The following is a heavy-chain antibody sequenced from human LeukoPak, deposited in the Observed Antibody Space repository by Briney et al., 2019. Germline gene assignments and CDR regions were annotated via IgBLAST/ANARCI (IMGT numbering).Heavy chain of an antibody. CDR3: ARVSGYYDFWSGYFYYYYYYMDV. V-gene: IGHV1-8*03. Sequence: ASVKVSCKASGYTFTSYDINWVRQATGQGLEWMGWMNPNSGNTGYAQKFQGRVTITRNTSISTAYMELSSLRSEDTAVYYCARVSGYYDFWSGYFYYYYYYMDVWGKGTPVTASS. CDR2: MNPNSGNT. D-gene: IGHD3-3*01. CDR1: GYTFTSYD. J-gene: IGHJ6*03.